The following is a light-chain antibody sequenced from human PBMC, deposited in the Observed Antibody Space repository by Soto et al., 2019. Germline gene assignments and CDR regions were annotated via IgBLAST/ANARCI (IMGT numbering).Light chain of an antibody. Sequence: EIVLTQSPGTLSLSPGERATLSCRASQSVSSYLAWYQQKPGQAPSLLIYDASNRATGIPARFSGSGSGTDFTLTISSLEPEDFAVYYCQQRSNWPWTFGQGTKVEIK. CDR1: QSVSSY. V-gene: IGKV3-11*01. J-gene: IGKJ1*01. CDR3: QQRSNWPWT. CDR2: DAS.